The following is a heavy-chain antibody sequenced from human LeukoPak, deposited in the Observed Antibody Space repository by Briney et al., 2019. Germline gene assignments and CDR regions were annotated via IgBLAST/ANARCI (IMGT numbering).Heavy chain of an antibody. J-gene: IGHJ6*02. CDR3: AKDHRIAAAGEYYYYYGMDV. Sequence: PGGSLRLSCAASGFTSSGYAMSWVRQAPGKGLEWVAVISYDGSNKYYADSVKGRFTISRDNSKNTLYLQMNSLRAEDTAVYYCAKDHRIAAAGEYYYYYGMDVWGQGTTVTVSS. CDR1: GFTSSGYA. D-gene: IGHD6-13*01. V-gene: IGHV3-30*18. CDR2: ISYDGSNK.